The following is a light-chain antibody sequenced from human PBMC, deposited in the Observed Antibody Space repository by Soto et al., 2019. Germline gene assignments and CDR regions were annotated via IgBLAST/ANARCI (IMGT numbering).Light chain of an antibody. V-gene: IGLV4-60*03. CDR3: ETWDGNTHD. CDR1: SGHSSYI. CDR2: LEGSGSY. J-gene: IGLJ1*01. Sequence: QSVLTQSSSASASLGSSVKLTCTLSSGHSSYIIAWHQQQPGKAPRYLMKLEGSGSYNKGSGVPDRFSGSSSGADRYLTISDLQSEYEADYYCETWDGNTHDFGTGTKLNVL.